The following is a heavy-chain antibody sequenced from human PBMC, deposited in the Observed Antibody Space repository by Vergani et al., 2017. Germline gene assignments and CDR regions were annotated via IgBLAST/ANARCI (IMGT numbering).Heavy chain of an antibody. J-gene: IGHJ4*02. CDR2: ISGNNDDV. Sequence: EVQMVESGGGLVKPGGSLRLSCVASGFTFSHYSMNWVRRAPGKGLEWVSSISGNNDDVYYADSVKGRFTISRDNSKNTLYLQMNSLRAEDTAVYYCARGASGDYVSSFDYWGQGTLVTVSS. CDR1: GFTFSHYS. V-gene: IGHV3-21*01. CDR3: ARGASGDYVSSFDY. D-gene: IGHD4-17*01.